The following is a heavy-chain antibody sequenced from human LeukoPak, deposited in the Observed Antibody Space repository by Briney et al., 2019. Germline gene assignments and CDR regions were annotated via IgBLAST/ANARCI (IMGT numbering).Heavy chain of an antibody. D-gene: IGHD6-13*01. Sequence: KPSGTLSLTCAVYGGSFSGYYWSWIRQPPGKGLEWIGEINHSGSTNYNPSLKSRVTISVDTSKNQFSLKLSSVTAADTAVYYCARVGDQYSSSPLNYFDYWGQGTLVTVSS. CDR3: ARVGDQYSSSPLNYFDY. CDR2: INHSGST. J-gene: IGHJ4*02. CDR1: GGSFSGYY. V-gene: IGHV4-34*01.